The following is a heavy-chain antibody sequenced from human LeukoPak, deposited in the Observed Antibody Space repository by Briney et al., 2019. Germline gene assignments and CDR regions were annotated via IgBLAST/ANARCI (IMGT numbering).Heavy chain of an antibody. D-gene: IGHD3-22*01. CDR2: IDYDSSHI. CDR3: AGGNFYDSRGHPYHFHY. J-gene: IGHJ4*02. V-gene: IGHV3-21*01. CDR1: GFTFSSYA. Sequence: PGGSLRLSCAGSGFTFSSYAMNWVRQAPGKGLEWVSSIDYDSSHIYYAASVRGRFSISRDNARDSVYLQMDSMRADDTAVYYGAGGNFYDSRGHPYHFHYWGQGTLVTVPS.